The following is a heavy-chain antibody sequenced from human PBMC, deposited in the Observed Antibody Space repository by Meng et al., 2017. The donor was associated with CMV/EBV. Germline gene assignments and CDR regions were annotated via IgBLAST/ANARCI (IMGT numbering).Heavy chain of an antibody. J-gene: IGHJ4*02. CDR3: TRASWWELLPYFDY. V-gene: IGHV3-49*04. Sequence: GESLKISCTASGFTFGDYAMSWVRQAPGKGLEWVGFIRSKAYGGTTEYAASVKGRFTISSDDSKGIAYLQMNSLKTEDTAVYYCTRASWWELLPYFDYWGQGTLVTVSS. D-gene: IGHD1-26*01. CDR2: IRSKAYGGTT. CDR1: GFTFGDYA.